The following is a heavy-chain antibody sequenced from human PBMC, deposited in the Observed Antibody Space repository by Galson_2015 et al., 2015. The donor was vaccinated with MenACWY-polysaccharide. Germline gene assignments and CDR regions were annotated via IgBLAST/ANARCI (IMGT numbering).Heavy chain of an antibody. CDR3: AKAHIAARPEQRMVYLYYMDV. J-gene: IGHJ6*03. CDR2: VSDSGDVT. CDR1: GFTFSNYA. Sequence: SLRLSCAASGFTFSNYAMSWVRQAPGKGLEWVSAVSDSGDVTFYADSVKGRFTISRDNSKNTLFLQMNSLRAEDAALYYCAKAHIAARPEQRMVYLYYMDVWGKGTTVTVSS. V-gene: IGHV3-23*01. D-gene: IGHD6-6*01.